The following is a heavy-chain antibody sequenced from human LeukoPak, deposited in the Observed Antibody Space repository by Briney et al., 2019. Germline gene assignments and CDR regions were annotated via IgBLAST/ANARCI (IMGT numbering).Heavy chain of an antibody. J-gene: IGHJ4*02. V-gene: IGHV3-33*06. CDR2: IWHDGTYI. CDR3: AKDSTYYYDSSGYYYVY. CDR1: GFTFSDYT. D-gene: IGHD3-22*01. Sequence: GGSLRLSCPASGFTFSDYTMQWLCQAPGKGLEWVAVIWHDGTYISYGDSVRGRFTISRDNSKNTLYLQMNSLRAEDTAVYYCAKDSTYYYDSSGYYYVYWGQGTLVTVSS.